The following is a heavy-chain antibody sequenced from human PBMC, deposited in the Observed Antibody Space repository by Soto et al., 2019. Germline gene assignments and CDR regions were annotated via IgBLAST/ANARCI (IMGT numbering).Heavy chain of an antibody. J-gene: IGHJ4*02. V-gene: IGHV4-34*01. Sequence: SETLSLTCAVYGGSFSGYYWSWIRQPPGKGLEWIGEINHSGSTNYNPSLKSRVTISVDTSKNQFSLKLSSVTAADTAVYYCVNGGYSGYDLTPYWGQGTLVTVSS. D-gene: IGHD5-12*01. CDR2: INHSGST. CDR1: GGSFSGYY. CDR3: VNGGYSGYDLTPY.